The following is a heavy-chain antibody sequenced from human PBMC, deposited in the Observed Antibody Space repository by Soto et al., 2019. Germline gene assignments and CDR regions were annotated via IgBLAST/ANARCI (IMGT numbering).Heavy chain of an antibody. J-gene: IGHJ5*02. D-gene: IGHD2-2*01. V-gene: IGHV1-69*18. CDR1: GGTFSNFV. Sequence: QVQLVQSGAEVKKPGSSVKVSCKASGGTFSNFVLSWVRQAPGQGLEWMGKIIPIFGTPNYAQQFQGRVTITADATTNTANMELSRLRSEDTAVYYCARDLGQDCTTTSCYHRGWLDHWGQGTLVTVSS. CDR3: ARDLGQDCTTTSCYHRGWLDH. CDR2: IIPIFGTP.